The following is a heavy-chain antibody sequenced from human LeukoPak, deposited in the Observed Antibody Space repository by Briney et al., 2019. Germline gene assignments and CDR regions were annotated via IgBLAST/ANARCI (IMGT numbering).Heavy chain of an antibody. J-gene: IGHJ5*02. CDR3: ARETGITFGGVIVTSNDTFDP. V-gene: IGHV4-4*07. D-gene: IGHD3-16*02. Sequence: SETLSLTCTVSGGSISSYYWSWIRQPAGKGLEWIGRIYTSGSTNYNPSLKSRVTMSVDTSKNQFSLKLSSVTAADTAVYYCARETGITFGGVIVTSNDTFDPWGQGTLVTVSS. CDR1: GGSISSYY. CDR2: IYTSGST.